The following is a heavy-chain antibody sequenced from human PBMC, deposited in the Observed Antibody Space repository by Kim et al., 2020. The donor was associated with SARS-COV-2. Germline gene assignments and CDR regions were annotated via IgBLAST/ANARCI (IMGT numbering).Heavy chain of an antibody. Sequence: GGSPRLSCAASGFTFSDYSMNWVRQAPGKGLEWISSISSGSSYIFYADSVKGRFTISRDNAKNSLHLQMNSLRPEDTALYYCARDLGRDGPEVHPDYWAQGTLVTVSS. CDR2: ISSGSSYI. J-gene: IGHJ4*02. CDR1: GFTFSDYS. V-gene: IGHV3-21*01. CDR3: ARDLGRDGPEVHPDY. D-gene: IGHD3-16*01.